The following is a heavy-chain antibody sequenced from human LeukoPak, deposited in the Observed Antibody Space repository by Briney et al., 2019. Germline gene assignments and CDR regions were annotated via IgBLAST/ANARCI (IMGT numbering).Heavy chain of an antibody. CDR1: GFTFSSYW. J-gene: IGHJ4*02. CDR3: ARTLVSGWSWDY. V-gene: IGHV3-7*01. Sequence: GGSLRLSCAAPGFTFSSYWMSWVRQAPGKGLEWVANIKQDGSEKYYVDSVKGRFTISRDNAKNSLYLQMNGLRAEDTAVYYCARTLVSGWSWDYWGQGTLVTVSS. CDR2: IKQDGSEK. D-gene: IGHD6-19*01.